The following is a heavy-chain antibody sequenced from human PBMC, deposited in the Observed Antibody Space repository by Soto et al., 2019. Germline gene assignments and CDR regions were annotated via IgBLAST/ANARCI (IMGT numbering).Heavy chain of an antibody. CDR3: ARGYMYNQY. CDR1: GFTLSDYW. D-gene: IGHD1-1*01. V-gene: IGHV3-7*04. CDR2: IKEDGSEK. Sequence: GGSLRLSCIVSGFTLSDYWMSWVRQAPGKGLEWVASIKEDGSEKKYVGAVKGRFTISRDNAKNSLYLQMNNLRVEDSAVYYCARGYMYNQYWGQETLVPVSS. J-gene: IGHJ4*02.